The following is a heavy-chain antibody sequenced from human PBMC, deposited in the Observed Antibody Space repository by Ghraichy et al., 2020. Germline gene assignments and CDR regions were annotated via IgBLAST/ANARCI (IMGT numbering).Heavy chain of an antibody. V-gene: IGHV3-30-3*01. CDR3: ARDEGYGDYDRTINGIDY. Sequence: GGSLRLSCAASGFTFSNFAMHWVRQAPGKGLEWVAVISYDGGNKYYADSVKGRFTISRDNSKNTLYLQMNSLRAEDTAVYYCARDEGYGDYDRTINGIDYWGQGTLVTVSS. CDR1: GFTFSNFA. D-gene: IGHD4-17*01. J-gene: IGHJ4*02. CDR2: ISYDGGNK.